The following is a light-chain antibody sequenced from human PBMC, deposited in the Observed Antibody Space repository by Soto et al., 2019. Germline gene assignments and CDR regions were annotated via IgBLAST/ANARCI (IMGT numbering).Light chain of an antibody. CDR3: MQALQTIFT. CDR2: LGS. CDR1: QSLLHSNGYNY. Sequence: DIVMTQSPLSLPVTPGEPASISCRSSQSLLHSNGYNYLDWYLQKPGQSPQPLIYLGSNRASGVPDRFSGSGSGTDFTLKISRVEAEDVAVYYCMQALQTIFTFGPGTKVDIK. V-gene: IGKV2-28*01. J-gene: IGKJ3*01.